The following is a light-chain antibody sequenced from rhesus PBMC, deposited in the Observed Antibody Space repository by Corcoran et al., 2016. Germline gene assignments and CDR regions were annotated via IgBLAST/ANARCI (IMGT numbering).Light chain of an antibody. V-gene: IGKV3-24*04. Sequence: EIVMTQSPATLALSPGERATLSCRASQSVSSYLAWYQQKPGQAPRLLIYGASRRAPGIPVRFSGVGEGNDLTLKISRVEAEDVGVYYCMQGTQLPWTFGQGTKVEIK. CDR3: MQGTQLPWT. CDR2: GAS. J-gene: IGKJ1*01. CDR1: QSVSSY.